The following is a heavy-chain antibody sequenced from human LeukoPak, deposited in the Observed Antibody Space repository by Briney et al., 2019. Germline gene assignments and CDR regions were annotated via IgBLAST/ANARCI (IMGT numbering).Heavy chain of an antibody. CDR1: GDSISSSDYY. Sequence: PSETLSLTCTVSGDSISSSDYYWGWIRQPPGKGLEWIGSIYYSGSTYYNPSLKSRVNISVETSNNNQFSLKLSSVTAADTAVYYCARRASLCCRFDSWGQGSLVTVSS. CDR2: IYYSGST. J-gene: IGHJ4*02. D-gene: IGHD2-15*01. V-gene: IGHV4-39*01. CDR3: ARRASLCCRFDS.